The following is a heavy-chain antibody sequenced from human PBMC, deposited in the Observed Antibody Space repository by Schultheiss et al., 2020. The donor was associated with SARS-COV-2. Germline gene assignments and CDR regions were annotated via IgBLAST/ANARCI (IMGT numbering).Heavy chain of an antibody. V-gene: IGHV1-2*06. CDR3: ARGPEGATNWLDP. CDR2: INPNSGGT. D-gene: IGHD4/OR15-4a*01. J-gene: IGHJ5*02. Sequence: ASVKVSCKASGYTFTSYDINWVRQATGQGLEWMGRINPNSGGTNYAQKFRGRVTLTRDTSVGTAYIEISSLVSDDTAVYYCARGPEGATNWLDPWGQGTLVTVSS. CDR1: GYTFTSYD.